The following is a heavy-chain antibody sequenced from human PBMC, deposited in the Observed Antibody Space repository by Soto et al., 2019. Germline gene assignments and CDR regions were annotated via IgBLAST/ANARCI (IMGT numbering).Heavy chain of an antibody. V-gene: IGHV3-30-3*01. J-gene: IGHJ6*02. CDR1: GFIFSTYA. CDR2: ISYDGNTK. Sequence: GGSLRLSCAASGFIFSTYAMHWVRQPPGKGLEWVAVISYDGNTKDYADSVKGRFSISRDNSKNTVYLQMSSLRTEDTAVYYCARPGLGYDVLTGRYFYYCHTVDVWGQGTTVTVSS. D-gene: IGHD3-9*01. CDR3: ARPGLGYDVLTGRYFYYCHTVDV.